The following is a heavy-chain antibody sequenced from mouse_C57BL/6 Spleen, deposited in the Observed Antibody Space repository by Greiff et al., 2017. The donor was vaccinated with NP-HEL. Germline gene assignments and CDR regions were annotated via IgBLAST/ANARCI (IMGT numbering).Heavy chain of an antibody. CDR3: ARDRRLRGDYAMDY. V-gene: IGHV5-16*01. CDR1: GFTFSDYY. D-gene: IGHD2-2*01. J-gene: IGHJ4*01. Sequence: EVKLVESEGGLVQPGSSMKLSCTASGFTFSDYYMAWVRQVPEKGLEWVANINYDGSSTYYLDSLKSRFIISRDNAKNILYLQMSSLKSEDTATYYCARDRRLRGDYAMDYWGQGTSVTVSS. CDR2: INYDGSST.